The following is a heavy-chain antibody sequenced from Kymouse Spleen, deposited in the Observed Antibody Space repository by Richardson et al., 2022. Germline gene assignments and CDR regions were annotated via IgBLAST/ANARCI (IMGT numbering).Heavy chain of an antibody. V-gene: IGHV4-34*01. CDR3: ARVGWNYDFDY. CDR2: INHSGST. D-gene: IGHD1-7*01. J-gene: IGHJ4*02. CDR1: GGSFSGYY. Sequence: QVQLQQWGAGLLKPSETLSLTCAVYGGSFSGYYWSWIRQPPGKGLEWIGEINHSGSTNYNPSLKSRVTISVDTSKNQFSLKLSSVTAADTAVYYCARVGWNYDFDYWGQGTLVTVSS.